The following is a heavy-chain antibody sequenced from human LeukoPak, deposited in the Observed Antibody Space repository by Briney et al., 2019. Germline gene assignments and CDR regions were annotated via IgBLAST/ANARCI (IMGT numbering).Heavy chain of an antibody. J-gene: IGHJ3*02. D-gene: IGHD5-24*01. Sequence: GGSLRLSCAASGFTFSGSAIHWVRQASGKGLEWVGRVRSKANSYATAYAASVKGRVTISRDDSKNKAYLQMNSLKTDDTAVYYCTRRGDGYNDAFDTWGQGTMVAVSS. CDR2: VRSKANSYAT. V-gene: IGHV3-73*01. CDR3: TRRGDGYNDAFDT. CDR1: GFTFSGSA.